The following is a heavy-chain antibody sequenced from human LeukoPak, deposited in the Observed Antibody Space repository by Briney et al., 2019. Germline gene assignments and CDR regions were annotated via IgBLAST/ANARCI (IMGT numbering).Heavy chain of an antibody. CDR2: INPNSGGT. Sequence: VASVKVSCKASGYTFTGYYMRWVRQAPGQGLEWMGWINPNSGGTNYAQKFQGRVTMTRDTSISTAYMELSRLRSDDTAVYYCARARLRSVVVPAALGGYWGQGTLVTVSS. CDR1: GYTFTGYY. CDR3: ARARLRSVVVPAALGGY. D-gene: IGHD2-2*01. J-gene: IGHJ4*02. V-gene: IGHV1-2*02.